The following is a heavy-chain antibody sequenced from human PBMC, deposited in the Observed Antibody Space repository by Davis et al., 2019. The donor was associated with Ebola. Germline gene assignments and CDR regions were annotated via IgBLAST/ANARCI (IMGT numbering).Heavy chain of an antibody. Sequence: MPSETLSLTCAVYSGSFSDYYWTWIRQPPGKGLEWIGEINHSGITNYNPSLKSRVTISVDTSKNQVSLRLTSVTAADTAVYYCARRYSGRYSYFYGMDVWGKGTTVTVSS. CDR3: ARRYSGRYSYFYGMDV. CDR1: SGSFSDYY. J-gene: IGHJ6*04. D-gene: IGHD1-26*01. V-gene: IGHV4-34*01. CDR2: INHSGIT.